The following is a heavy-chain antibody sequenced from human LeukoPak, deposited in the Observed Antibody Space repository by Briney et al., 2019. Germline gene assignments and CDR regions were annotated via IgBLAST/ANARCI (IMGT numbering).Heavy chain of an antibody. J-gene: IGHJ4*02. V-gene: IGHV4-30-4*08. CDR3: ARKRRDGYNLGYFDY. CDR2: IYYSGST. CDR1: GGSISSGDYY. Sequence: SQTLSLTCTVSGGSISSGDYYWRWIRQPPGKGLEWIVYIYYSGSTYYNPSLKSRLTISVDTSKNQFSLKLSSVTAADTAVYYCARKRRDGYNLGYFDYGGQGTLVTVSS. D-gene: IGHD5-24*01.